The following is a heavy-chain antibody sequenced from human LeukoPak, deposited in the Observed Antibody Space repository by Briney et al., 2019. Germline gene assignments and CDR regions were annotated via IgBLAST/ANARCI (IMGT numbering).Heavy chain of an antibody. D-gene: IGHD2-15*01. CDR1: GFSLSDYW. CDR3: VRDGRGRTPYDC. V-gene: IGHV3-74*01. J-gene: IGHJ4*02. Sequence: GGSLRLSCAASGFSLSDYWMNWVRQVPGKGPVWVSHISPDGRNIAYADSVKGRFTISTDSAKNTLYLQTKSLRVEDTAIYYCVRDGRGRTPYDCWGQGTLVTVSS. CDR2: ISPDGRNI.